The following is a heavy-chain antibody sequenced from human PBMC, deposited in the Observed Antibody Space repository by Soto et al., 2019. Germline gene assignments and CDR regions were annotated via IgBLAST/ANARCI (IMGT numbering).Heavy chain of an antibody. CDR3: ARDRMVRGDYYYYGMDV. CDR2: IYYSGST. V-gene: IGHV4-59*01. Sequence: QVQLQESGPGLVKPSETLSLTCTVSGGSISSYYWSWIRQPPGKGLEWIGYIYYSGSTNYNPSLKSRVTISVDTSKNQFSLKLSSETAADTAVYYCARDRMVRGDYYYYGMDVWGQGTTVTVSS. J-gene: IGHJ6*02. D-gene: IGHD3-10*01. CDR1: GGSISSYY.